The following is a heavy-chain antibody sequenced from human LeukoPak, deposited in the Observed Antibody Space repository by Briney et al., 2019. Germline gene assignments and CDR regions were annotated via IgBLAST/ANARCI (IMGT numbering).Heavy chain of an antibody. J-gene: IGHJ4*02. Sequence: GASVKVSRKTSGYTFTSYGISWVRQAPGQGLEWMGWITTYNGNTNYAQKLQGRVTMTTDTSTSTAYMELRSLRSDDTAVYYCARKTTLTLHGYWGQGTLVTVSS. CDR2: ITTYNGNT. CDR3: ARKTTLTLHGY. D-gene: IGHD4-17*01. CDR1: GYTFTSYG. V-gene: IGHV1-18*01.